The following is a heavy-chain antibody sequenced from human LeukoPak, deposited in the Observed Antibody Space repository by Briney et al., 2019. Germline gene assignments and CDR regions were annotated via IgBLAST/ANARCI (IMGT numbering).Heavy chain of an antibody. V-gene: IGHV1-2*02. D-gene: IGHD6-19*01. CDR2: INPNSGGT. CDR3: ARGVAGPYYYYYMDV. Sequence: GASVKVSCKASGYTFTGYAMNWVRQAPGQGLEWMGWINPNSGGTNYAQKFQGRVTMTRDTSISTAYMELSRLTSDDTAVYYCARGVAGPYYYYYMDVWGRGTTVTVSS. CDR1: GYTFTGYA. J-gene: IGHJ6*03.